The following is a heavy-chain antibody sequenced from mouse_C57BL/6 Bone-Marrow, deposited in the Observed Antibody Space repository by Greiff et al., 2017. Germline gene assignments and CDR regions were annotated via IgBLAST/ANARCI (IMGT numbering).Heavy chain of an antibody. CDR1: GYTFTSYW. CDR3: ARRGSFPVVAPYAMDY. CDR2: IDPSDSYT. J-gene: IGHJ4*01. D-gene: IGHD1-1*01. V-gene: IGHV1-59*01. Sequence: QVQLQQPGAELVRPGTSVKLSCKASGYTFTSYWMHWVKQRPGQGLEWIGVIDPSDSYTNYNQKFKGKATLTVDTSSSTAYMQRSSLTSEDSAVYYCARRGSFPVVAPYAMDYWGQGTSVTVSS.